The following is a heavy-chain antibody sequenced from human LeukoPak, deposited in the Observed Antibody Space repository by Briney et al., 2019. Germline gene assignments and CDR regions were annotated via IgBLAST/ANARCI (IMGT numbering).Heavy chain of an antibody. CDR2: MNPNSGNI. J-gene: IGHJ4*02. CDR3: AIDYGDYGGLPFDY. V-gene: IGHV1-8*01. D-gene: IGHD4-17*01. Sequence: ASVKVSCKASGYTFTSYDINWVRRATGQGLEWMGWMNPNSGNIGYAQKFQGRVTMTRNTSISTAYMELSSLRSEDTAVYYCAIDYGDYGGLPFDYWGQGTLVTVSS. CDR1: GYTFTSYD.